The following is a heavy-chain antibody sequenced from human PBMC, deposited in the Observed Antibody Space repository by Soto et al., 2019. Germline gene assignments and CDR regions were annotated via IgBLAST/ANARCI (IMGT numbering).Heavy chain of an antibody. CDR1: GYAISSGFY. Sequence: PSETLSLTCDVSGYAISSGFYWAWIRQPPGTRLEWIGNIYFTGATSYNPPLKTRVTMSVDTSKNQFSLRLSSVTAADTAVFYCARVRRIGMSGSPGDSWGQGTQVTVSS. CDR3: ARVRRIGMSGSPGDS. J-gene: IGHJ4*02. D-gene: IGHD3-10*01. V-gene: IGHV4-38-2*01. CDR2: IYFTGAT.